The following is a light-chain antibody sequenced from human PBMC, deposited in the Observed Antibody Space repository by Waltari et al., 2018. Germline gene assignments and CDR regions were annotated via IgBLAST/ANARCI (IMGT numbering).Light chain of an antibody. V-gene: IGKV3-20*01. Sequence: SCRANQSISRYLAWYQQKPGQAPRLLIYGASTRATGIPDRFSGSGSGTDFSLTISGLEPEDSAVYYCQHHFRLPATFGQGTKVEIK. J-gene: IGKJ1*01. CDR2: GAS. CDR1: QSISRY. CDR3: QHHFRLPAT.